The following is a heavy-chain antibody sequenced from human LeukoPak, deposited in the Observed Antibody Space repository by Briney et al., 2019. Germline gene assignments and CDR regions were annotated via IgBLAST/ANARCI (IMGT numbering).Heavy chain of an antibody. CDR3: ARVPDCTNGVCYSQCYYYGMDV. V-gene: IGHV1-69*04. CDR1: GGTFSSYA. J-gene: IGHJ6*02. D-gene: IGHD2-8*01. CDR2: IIPIFGIA. Sequence: GASVKVSCKASGGTFSSYAISWVRQAPGQGLEWMGRIIPIFGIANYAQKFQGRVTITADKSTSTAYMELSSLRSEDTAVYYCARVPDCTNGVCYSQCYYYGMDVWGQGTTVTVSS.